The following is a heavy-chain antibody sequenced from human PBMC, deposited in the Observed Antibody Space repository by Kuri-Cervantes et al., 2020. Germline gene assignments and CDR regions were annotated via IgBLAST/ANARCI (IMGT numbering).Heavy chain of an antibody. J-gene: IGHJ4*02. CDR1: GYTFTSYA. Sequence: ASVKVSCKASGYTFTSYAMHWVRQAPGQGLEWMGIINPSGGSTSYAQKFQGRVTMTRDTSTSTVYMELSSLRSEDTAVYYCARELLDTYYFDYWGQGTLVTVSS. CDR2: INPSGGST. D-gene: IGHD1-1*01. V-gene: IGHV1-46*01. CDR3: ARELLDTYYFDY.